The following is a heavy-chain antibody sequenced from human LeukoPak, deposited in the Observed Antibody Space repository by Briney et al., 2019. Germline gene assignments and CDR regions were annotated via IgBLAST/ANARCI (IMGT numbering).Heavy chain of an antibody. V-gene: IGHV3-74*01. D-gene: IGHD6-13*01. CDR1: GFTFNSYW. CDR3: GRAPSAAGTIDY. Sequence: GGSLRLSCAVSGFTFNSYWMHWVRQTPGKGLVWVSRLNSDGSSTSYADSVRGRFTISRDNAKNTLYLQMNSLRDECMAVYYCGRAPSAAGTIDYWGQGTLVTVSS. J-gene: IGHJ4*02. CDR2: LNSDGSST.